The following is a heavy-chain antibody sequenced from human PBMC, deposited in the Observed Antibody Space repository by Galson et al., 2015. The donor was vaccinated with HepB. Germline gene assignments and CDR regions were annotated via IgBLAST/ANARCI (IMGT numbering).Heavy chain of an antibody. Sequence: SLRLSCAASGFTFSSYGMHWVRQAPGKGLEWVAVIWYDGSNKYYADSVKGRFTISRDNSKNTLYLQMNSLRAEDTAVYYCARAPGELERDYFDYWGQGTLVTVSS. CDR1: GFTFSSYG. V-gene: IGHV3-33*01. J-gene: IGHJ4*02. D-gene: IGHD1-1*01. CDR3: ARAPGELERDYFDY. CDR2: IWYDGSNK.